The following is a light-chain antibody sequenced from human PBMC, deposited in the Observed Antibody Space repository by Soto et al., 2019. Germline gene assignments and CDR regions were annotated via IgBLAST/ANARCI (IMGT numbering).Light chain of an antibody. V-gene: IGLV2-11*01. CDR1: SSDVGGYNY. CDR3: CSFAGINTFALYV. CDR2: GVS. J-gene: IGLJ1*01. Sequence: QSALTQPPSVSGSPGQSVTISCTGTSSDVGGYNYVSWYQHHPGKAPKLIIFGVSKRPSGVPDRFSGFKSGNTASLTISGLQADDEADYHCCSFAGINTFALYVFGTGTKVTVL.